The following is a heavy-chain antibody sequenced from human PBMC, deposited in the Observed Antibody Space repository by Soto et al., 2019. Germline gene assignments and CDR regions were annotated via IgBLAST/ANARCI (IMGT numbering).Heavy chain of an antibody. J-gene: IGHJ1*01. CDR3: AKSQAMIVVVTIYFQH. CDR1: GFTFSSYA. V-gene: IGHV3-23*01. CDR2: ISGSGGST. Sequence: EVQLLESGGGLVQPGGSLRLSCAASGFTFSSYAMSWVRQAPGKGLEWVSAISGSGGSTYYADAVKGRFTISRDNSKNTLHLQMNGLRAEDTAVYYCAKSQAMIVVVTIYFQHWGQVTLVTVAS. D-gene: IGHD3-22*01.